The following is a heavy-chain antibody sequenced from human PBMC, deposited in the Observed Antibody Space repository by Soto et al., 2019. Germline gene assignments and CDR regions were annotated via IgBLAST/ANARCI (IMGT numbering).Heavy chain of an antibody. Sequence: PGGSVRLSCAASGFTFSSYGMHWVRQAPGKGLEWVAVISYDGSNKYYADSVKGRFTISRDNSKNTLYLQMNSLRAEDTAVYYCAKDPATYYDILTGYYLDYWGQGTLVTVSS. CDR3: AKDPATYYDILTGYYLDY. V-gene: IGHV3-30*18. D-gene: IGHD3-9*01. CDR2: ISYDGSNK. J-gene: IGHJ4*02. CDR1: GFTFSSYG.